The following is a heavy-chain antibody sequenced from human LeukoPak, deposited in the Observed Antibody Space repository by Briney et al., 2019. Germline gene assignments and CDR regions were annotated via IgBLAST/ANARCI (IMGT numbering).Heavy chain of an antibody. CDR2: INPNSGGT. D-gene: IGHD6-13*01. CDR1: GYTFTGYY. CDR3: ARGWQQLVQDYYYYYMDV. Sequence: ASVKVSCKASGYTFTGYYMHWVRQAPGQGLEWMGWINPNSGGTNYAQKFQGRVTMTRDTSISTAYMELSRLRSDDTAVYYCARGWQQLVQDYYYYYMDVWGKGTTVTVSS. V-gene: IGHV1-2*02. J-gene: IGHJ6*03.